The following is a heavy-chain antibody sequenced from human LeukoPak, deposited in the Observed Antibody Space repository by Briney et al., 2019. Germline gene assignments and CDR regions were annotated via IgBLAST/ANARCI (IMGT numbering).Heavy chain of an antibody. CDR2: IYHSGRT. Sequence: KPSETLSLTCTVSGYSISSGYYWGRIRQPPGKGLEWIGSIYHSGRTYYNPSLKSRVTISVDTSKNQFSLKLSSVTAADTAVYYCARGGYYGSGNDFRFDPWGQGTLVTVS. V-gene: IGHV4-38-2*02. D-gene: IGHD3-10*01. CDR3: ARGGYYGSGNDFRFDP. J-gene: IGHJ5*02. CDR1: GYSISSGYY.